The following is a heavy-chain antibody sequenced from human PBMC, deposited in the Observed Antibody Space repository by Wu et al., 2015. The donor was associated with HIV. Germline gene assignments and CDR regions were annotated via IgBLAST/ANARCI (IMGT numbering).Heavy chain of an antibody. CDR3: ARVGSSPRYMDV. D-gene: IGHD6-13*01. J-gene: IGHJ6*03. Sequence: QVQLVQSGAEVKKPGASVKVSCKASGYTFSSYGITWVRQAPGQGLEWMGWISAYNGNTNYAQNLQGRVTMTTDTPTNTAYMEVRSLRCDDTAIYFCARVGSSPRYMDVWGKGDHGHRLL. CDR2: ISAYNGNT. V-gene: IGHV1-18*01. CDR1: GYTFSSYG.